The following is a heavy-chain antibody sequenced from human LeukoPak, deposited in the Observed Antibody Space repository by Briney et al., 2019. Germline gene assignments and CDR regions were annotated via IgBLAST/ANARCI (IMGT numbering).Heavy chain of an antibody. CDR2: ISWHGGST. Sequence: GGSLRLSCAASGFTFDDYAMDWVRQAPGKGLEGVSLISWHGGSTYYADSVKGRFTISRDNSKNSLYLQMNSLRAEDTALYYCARGQAASANYMDVWGKGTTVTVSS. V-gene: IGHV3-43D*03. CDR1: GFTFDDYA. D-gene: IGHD2-15*01. CDR3: ARGQAASANYMDV. J-gene: IGHJ6*03.